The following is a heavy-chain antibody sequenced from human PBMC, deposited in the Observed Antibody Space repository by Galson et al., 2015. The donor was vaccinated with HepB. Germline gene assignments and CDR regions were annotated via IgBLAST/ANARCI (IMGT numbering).Heavy chain of an antibody. CDR3: ARHEDRSSWYSGFDP. J-gene: IGHJ5*02. Sequence: TLSLTCSVLGGSISSYYWGWIRQSPGTGLEWIGYIHYTGSTNYNPSLKSRVTISVDTSKNKFFLKLNSVTAADTAVYYCARHEDRSSWYSGFDPWGQGTRVTVSS. CDR2: IHYTGST. V-gene: IGHV4-59*08. D-gene: IGHD6-19*01. CDR1: GGSISSYY.